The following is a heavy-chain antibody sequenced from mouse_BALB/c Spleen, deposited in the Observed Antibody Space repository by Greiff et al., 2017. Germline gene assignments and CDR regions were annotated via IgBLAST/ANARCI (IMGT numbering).Heavy chain of an antibody. D-gene: IGHD2-3*01. V-gene: IGHV3-2*02. Sequence: EVMLVESGPGLVKPSQSLSLTCTVTGYSITSDYAWNWIRQFPGNKLEWMGYISYSGSTSYNPSLKSRISITRDTSKNQFFLQLNSVTTEDTATYYCARWLLRYAMDYWGQGTSVTVSS. CDR1: GYSITSDYA. CDR2: ISYSGST. CDR3: ARWLLRYAMDY. J-gene: IGHJ4*01.